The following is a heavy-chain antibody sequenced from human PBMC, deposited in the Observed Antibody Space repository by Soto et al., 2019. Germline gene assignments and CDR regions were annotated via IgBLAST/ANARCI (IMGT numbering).Heavy chain of an antibody. J-gene: IGHJ4*02. CDR3: AHHPYYGLAPYSFDY. CDR1: GFSLSTSGVG. V-gene: IGHV2-5*02. CDR2: IYWDDDK. D-gene: IGHD3-10*01. Sequence: QITLKESGPTLVKPTQTLTLTCTFSGFSLSTSGVGVGWIRQPPGKALEWLAVIYWDDDKRSSSSLKSRLTITKDPSKNQVVLTMTNMDPVDTATYYCAHHPYYGLAPYSFDYWGQGILVTVSS.